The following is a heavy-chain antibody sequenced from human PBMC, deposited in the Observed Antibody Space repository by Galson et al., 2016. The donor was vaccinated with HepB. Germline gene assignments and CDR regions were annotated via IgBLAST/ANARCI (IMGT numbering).Heavy chain of an antibody. V-gene: IGHV3-7*01. CDR2: IKQDGAQK. CDR1: RFPFSMYA. D-gene: IGHD2-21*01. J-gene: IGHJ3*02. Sequence: SLRLSCAASRFPFSMYAMHWVRQAPGKGLEWVVNIKQDGAQKDYVDSVKGRFTISRDNAKNSLYLQMNSLRVEDTAVYYCAREGKGGVDIWGQGSMVTVSS. CDR3: AREGKGGVDI.